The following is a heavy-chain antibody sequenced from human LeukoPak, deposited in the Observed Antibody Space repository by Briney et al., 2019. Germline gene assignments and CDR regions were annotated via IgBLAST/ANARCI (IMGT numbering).Heavy chain of an antibody. Sequence: TGGSLRLSCAASGFTFSSYAMSWVRQAPGKGLEWVSAISSSGGSTYYADSVKGRFTISRDNSKNTLYLQMNSLRAEDTAVYYCAKVRAAAGDLSDYWGQGTLVTVSS. CDR1: GFTFSSYA. J-gene: IGHJ4*02. CDR3: AKVRAAAGDLSDY. V-gene: IGHV3-23*01. D-gene: IGHD6-13*01. CDR2: ISSSGGST.